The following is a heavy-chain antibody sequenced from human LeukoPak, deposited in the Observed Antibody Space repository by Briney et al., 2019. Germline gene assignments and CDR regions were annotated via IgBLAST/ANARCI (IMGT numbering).Heavy chain of an antibody. CDR1: GFPFDDYA. CDR3: AKGVSSGQRGVVYYHYMDV. D-gene: IGHD6-6*01. V-gene: IGHV3-9*01. J-gene: IGHJ6*03. CDR2: ISWNSGSI. Sequence: GGSLRLSCAASGFPFDDYAMHWVRQAPGKGLEWVSGISWNSGSIGYADSVKGRFTISRDNAKNSLYLQMNSLRAEDTALYYCAKGVSSGQRGVVYYHYMDVWGKGTTVTVSS.